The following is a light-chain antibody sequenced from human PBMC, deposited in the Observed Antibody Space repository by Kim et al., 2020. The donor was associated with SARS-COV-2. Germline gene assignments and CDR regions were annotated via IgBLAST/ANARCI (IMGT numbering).Light chain of an antibody. CDR2: DVT. V-gene: IGLV2-14*03. J-gene: IGLJ1*01. Sequence: QSALTQPASVSGSPGQSITISCTGTSSDVGGYNYVSWYQQYPGKAPKLMLYDVTKRPSGVSNRFSGSKSGNTASLTISGLQAEDEADYYCSSNRSSGYVFGTGTKVTVL. CDR1: SSDVGGYNY. CDR3: SSNRSSGYV.